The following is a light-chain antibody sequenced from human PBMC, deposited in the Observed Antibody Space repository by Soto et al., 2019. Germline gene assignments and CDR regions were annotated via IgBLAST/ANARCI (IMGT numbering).Light chain of an antibody. CDR2: DAS. Sequence: EIVLTQSPATLSLSPGERATLSCRASQTVSSYLAWYQQKPGQAPRLLIYDASNRATGIPARFSGSGSGTDFTLTISSLEPEDFALYNCQQGSNWPLTFGGGTKVEIK. CDR1: QTVSSY. CDR3: QQGSNWPLT. V-gene: IGKV3-11*01. J-gene: IGKJ4*01.